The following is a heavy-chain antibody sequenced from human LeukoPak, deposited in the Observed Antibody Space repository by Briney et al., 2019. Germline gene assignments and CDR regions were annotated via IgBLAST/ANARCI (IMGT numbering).Heavy chain of an antibody. V-gene: IGHV4-59*01. J-gene: IGHJ5*02. CDR1: GGSISSYY. D-gene: IGHD3-10*01. Sequence: KASETLSLTCTVSGGSISSYYWSWIRQPPGKGLEWIGYIYYSGSTNYNPSLKSQVTISVDTSKNQFSLKLSSVTAADTAVYYCARETLEYGSGSNNWFDPWGQGTLVTVSS. CDR3: ARETLEYGSGSNNWFDP. CDR2: IYYSGST.